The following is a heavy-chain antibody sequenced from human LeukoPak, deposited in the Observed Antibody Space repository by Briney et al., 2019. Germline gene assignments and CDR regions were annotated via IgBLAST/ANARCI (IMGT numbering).Heavy chain of an antibody. V-gene: IGHV3-7*04. CDR1: GFMFSKYW. CDR3: ARDSYGTFDY. CDR2: MKPDGSGK. D-gene: IGHD1-1*01. Sequence: GGSLRLSCAASGFMFSKYWMSWVRQAPGKGLEWVSNMKPDGSGKYYVDSVNGRFTISRDNARKSLYLQMNSLRAEDTAVYYCARDSYGTFDYWGQGTLVTVSS. J-gene: IGHJ4*02.